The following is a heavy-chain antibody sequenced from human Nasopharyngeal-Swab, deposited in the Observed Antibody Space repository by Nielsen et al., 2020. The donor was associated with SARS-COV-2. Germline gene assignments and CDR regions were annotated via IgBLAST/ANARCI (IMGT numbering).Heavy chain of an antibody. CDR3: ARERLPGGRIVVVLAGGSWFDP. J-gene: IGHJ5*02. V-gene: IGHV1-46*01. Sequence: WVRQAPGQGLEWMGIINPSGGSTSYAQKFQGRVTMTRDTSTSTVYMELSSLRSEDTAVYYCARERLPGGRIVVVLAGGSWFDPWGQGTLVTVSS. D-gene: IGHD2-2*01. CDR2: INPSGGST.